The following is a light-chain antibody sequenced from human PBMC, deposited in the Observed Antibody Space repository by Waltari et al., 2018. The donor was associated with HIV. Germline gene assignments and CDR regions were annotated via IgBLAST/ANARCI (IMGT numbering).Light chain of an antibody. CDR3: QQYYRSVT. Sequence: EIVLTQSPGTLSLSSGERATLSCRASQSVASNFLAWYQHKPGQSPRLLIYDTSRRATGIPDRFSGSGSGRDFTLTIGRLEPEDFAVYYCQQYYRSVTFGQGTRLETK. CDR1: QSVASNF. V-gene: IGKV3-20*01. J-gene: IGKJ5*01. CDR2: DTS.